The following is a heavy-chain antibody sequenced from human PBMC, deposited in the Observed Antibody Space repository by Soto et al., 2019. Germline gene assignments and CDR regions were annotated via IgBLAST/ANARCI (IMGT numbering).Heavy chain of an antibody. CDR3: ATKDDHKDDQPYYYGMGI. J-gene: IGHJ6*02. D-gene: IGHD3-16*01. CDR1: GYTSSSYG. Sequence: QVQLLQSGGEVKTPGASLKVSCKAIGYTSSSYGINWVRQAPGQGLEWMGWISVFNGDTKYAQKFQGRVAITKDPGTSTAHMELRSLRSDDAAVYFCATKDDHKDDQPYYYGMGIWGQGTTVTVSS. CDR2: ISVFNGDT. V-gene: IGHV1-18*01.